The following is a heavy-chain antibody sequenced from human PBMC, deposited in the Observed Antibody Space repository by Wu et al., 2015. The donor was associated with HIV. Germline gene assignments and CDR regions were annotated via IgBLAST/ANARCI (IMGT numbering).Heavy chain of an antibody. CDR2: ISAYNGNT. V-gene: IGHV1-18*01. J-gene: IGHJ6*03. CDR3: ARDPVVVVRTSCSRLQNEKTTVTTTYYYYYYSDV. CDR1: GYTFTSYG. D-gene: IGHD4-11*01. Sequence: QVQLVQSGAEVKKPGASVKVSCKASGYTFTSYGISWVRQAPGQGLEWMGWISAYNGNTNYAQKLQGRVTMTTDTSTSTAYMELRSLRSDDTAVYYCARDPVVVVRTSCSRLQNEKTTVTTTYYYYYYSDV.